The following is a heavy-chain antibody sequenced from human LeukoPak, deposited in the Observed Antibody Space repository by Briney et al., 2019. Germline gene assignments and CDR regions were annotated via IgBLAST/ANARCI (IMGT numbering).Heavy chain of an antibody. CDR3: ARRGLYNCGSDSCYSFDT. Sequence: SETLTLTCGVSGGSIRSSNWWTLVRQPPGKGLQWIGEVWHSGSTNYNPSLRNRVTIAVDKSENHFSVKLTSVTSADTAVYYCARRGLYNCGSDSCYSFDTWGQGTLVTVSS. CDR1: GGSIRSSNW. V-gene: IGHV4/OR15-8*01. D-gene: IGHD1-1*01. CDR2: VWHSGST. J-gene: IGHJ4*02.